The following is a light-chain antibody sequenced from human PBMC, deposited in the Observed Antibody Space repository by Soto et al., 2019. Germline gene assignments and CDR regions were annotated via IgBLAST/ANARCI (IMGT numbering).Light chain of an antibody. CDR3: SSYSTSHTLVV. CDR1: SSDIGTSGS. Sequence: QSVLTQPASVSGSPGQSITISCTGTSSDIGTSGSVTWYQQTPGKAPKLMIYADNLRPSRVSDRFSGSKSGNTASLTISGLQAEDEADYYCSSYSTSHTLVVVGGGTKVTVL. V-gene: IGLV2-14*01. CDR2: ADN. J-gene: IGLJ2*01.